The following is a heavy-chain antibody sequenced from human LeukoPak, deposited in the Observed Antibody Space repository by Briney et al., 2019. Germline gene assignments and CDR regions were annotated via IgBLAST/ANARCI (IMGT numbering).Heavy chain of an antibody. CDR1: GGSISSSSYY. CDR3: ARLTPGAVAGKGTDY. J-gene: IGHJ4*02. Sequence: PSETLSLTCTVSGGSISSSSYYWGWIRQPPGKGLEWIGSIYYSGSTYYNPSLKSRVTISVDTSKNRFSLKLGSVTAADTAVYYCARLTPGAVAGKGTDYWGQGTLVTVSS. D-gene: IGHD6-19*01. V-gene: IGHV4-39*01. CDR2: IYYSGST.